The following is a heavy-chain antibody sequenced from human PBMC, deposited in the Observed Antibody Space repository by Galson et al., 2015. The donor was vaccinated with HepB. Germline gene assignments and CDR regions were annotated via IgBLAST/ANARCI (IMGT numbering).Heavy chain of an antibody. V-gene: IGHV3-30*18. D-gene: IGHD2-2*01. J-gene: IGHJ5*02. CDR1: GFTFSSYG. CDR2: ISYDGSNK. Sequence: SLRLSCAASGFTFSSYGMHWVRQAPGKGLEWVAVISYDGSNKYYADSVKGRFTISRDNSKNTLYLQMNSLRAEDTAVYYCAKGTIPAAITNWFDPWGQGTLVTVSS. CDR3: AKGTIPAAITNWFDP.